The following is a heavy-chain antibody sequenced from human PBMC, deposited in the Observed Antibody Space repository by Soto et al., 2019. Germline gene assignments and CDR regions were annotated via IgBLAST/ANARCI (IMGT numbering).Heavy chain of an antibody. V-gene: IGHV1-69*12. D-gene: IGHD2-2*01. CDR3: AGESVTSSMSLPWMGYHYYGLDV. CDR2: IMPMFGVT. J-gene: IGHJ6*02. Sequence: QVQLVQSGAEVKKPGSSVKVSCRASGGTFNSHTISWVRQAPGQGLEWMGGIMPMFGVTNYARKSQGRLTMTANEPTTTAYMEVSSLTPDDTAVYYCAGESVTSSMSLPWMGYHYYGLDVWGQGTRVIVSS. CDR1: GGTFNSHT.